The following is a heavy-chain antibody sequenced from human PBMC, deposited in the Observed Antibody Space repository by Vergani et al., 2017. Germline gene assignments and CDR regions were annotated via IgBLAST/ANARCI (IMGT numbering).Heavy chain of an antibody. J-gene: IGHJ6*03. Sequence: QITLKESGPTLVKPTQTLTLTCTFSGFSLNTRGVSVAWIRQPPGKALAWLALIYWNDDQHYSPSLNNRVTITKDTSKNQVVLTMTNMDYVDTGTYYCVYRKTEYGTTCCCYPLYYYYYLDVWGKGTTVTVSS. CDR3: VYRKTEYGTTCCCYPLYYYYYLDV. D-gene: IGHD1-7*01. CDR2: IYWNDDQ. CDR1: GFSLNTRGVS. V-gene: IGHV2-5*04.